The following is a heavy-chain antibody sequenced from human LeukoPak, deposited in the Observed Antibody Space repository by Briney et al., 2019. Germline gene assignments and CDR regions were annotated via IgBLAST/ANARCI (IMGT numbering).Heavy chain of an antibody. Sequence: SETLSLTCAVSGGSISSGGYSWSWIRQPPGKGLEWIGYIYHSGSTYYNPSLKSRVTMSVDTSKNQFSLKLRSVTAADTAVYYCGRDALVGYLSFYYMDVWGKGTTVTVSS. D-gene: IGHD2-15*01. V-gene: IGHV4-30-2*01. CDR1: GGSISSGGYS. J-gene: IGHJ6*03. CDR3: GRDALVGYLSFYYMDV. CDR2: IYHSGST.